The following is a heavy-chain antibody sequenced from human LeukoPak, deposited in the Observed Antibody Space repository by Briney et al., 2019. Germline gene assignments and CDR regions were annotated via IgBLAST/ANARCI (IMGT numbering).Heavy chain of an antibody. D-gene: IGHD2-2*01. CDR1: GFTFSSYA. J-gene: IGHJ5*02. CDR3: ARELIVVVHNWSDP. Sequence: GGSLRLSCAASGFTFSSYAMHWVRQAPGKGLEWVAVISYDGSNKYYADSVKGRFTISRDNSKNTLYLQMNSLRAEDTAVYYCARELIVVVHNWSDPWGQGPLVTVSS. CDR2: ISYDGSNK. V-gene: IGHV3-30*04.